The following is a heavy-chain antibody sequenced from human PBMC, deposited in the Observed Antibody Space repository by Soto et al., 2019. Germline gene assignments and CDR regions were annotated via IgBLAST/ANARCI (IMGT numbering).Heavy chain of an antibody. V-gene: IGHV1-3*01. CDR3: ARGERFLAWLSKYNWFDP. CDR1: GYTFTSYA. J-gene: IGHJ5*02. CDR2: INAGNGNT. D-gene: IGHD3-3*01. Sequence: ASVKVSCKASGYTFTSYAMHWVRQAPGQRLEWMGWINAGNGNTKYSQKFQGRVIITRDTSASTAYMELSSLRSEDTAVYYCARGERFLAWLSKYNWFDPWGQGTLVTVSS.